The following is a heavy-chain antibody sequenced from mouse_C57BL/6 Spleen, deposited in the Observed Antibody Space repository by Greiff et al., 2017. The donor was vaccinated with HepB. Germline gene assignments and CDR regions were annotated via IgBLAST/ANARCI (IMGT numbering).Heavy chain of an antibody. D-gene: IGHD4-1*01. CDR2: IYPRSGNT. CDR3: AREGGTAWFAY. Sequence: QVQLKQSGAELARPGASVKLSCKASGYTFTSYGISWVKQRTGQGLEWIGEIYPRSGNTYYNEKFKGKATLTADKSSSTAYMALRSLTSEDSAVYFCAREGGTAWFAYWGQGTLVTVSA. CDR1: GYTFTSYG. V-gene: IGHV1-81*01. J-gene: IGHJ3*01.